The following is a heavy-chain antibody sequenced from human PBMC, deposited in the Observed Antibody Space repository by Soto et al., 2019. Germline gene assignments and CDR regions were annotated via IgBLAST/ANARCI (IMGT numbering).Heavy chain of an antibody. CDR3: ASSMVRGVIIWRYFHD. V-gene: IGHV4-34*01. J-gene: IGHJ4*02. CDR2: INHSGST. Sequence: PETLSLTCAVYGGSFSGYYWSWIRQPPGKGLEWIGEINHSGSTNYNPSLKSRVTLSVDTSKNQFSLKLSSVTAADTAVYYCASSMVRGVIIWRYFHDWGQGTLATVS. D-gene: IGHD3-10*01. CDR1: GGSFSGYY.